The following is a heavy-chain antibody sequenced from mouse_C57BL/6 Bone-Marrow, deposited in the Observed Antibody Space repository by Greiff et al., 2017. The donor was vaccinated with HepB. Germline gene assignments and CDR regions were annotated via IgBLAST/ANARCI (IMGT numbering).Heavy chain of an antibody. J-gene: IGHJ2*01. D-gene: IGHD4-1*01. Sequence: VQLVESGGGLVKPGGSLKLSCAASGFTFSSYAMSWVRQTPEKRLEWVATISDGGSYTYYPDNVKGRFTISRDNAKNNLYLQMSHLKSEDTAMYYCARDLSGTVDYWGQGTTLTVSS. CDR3: ARDLSGTVDY. CDR1: GFTFSSYA. V-gene: IGHV5-4*01. CDR2: ISDGGSYT.